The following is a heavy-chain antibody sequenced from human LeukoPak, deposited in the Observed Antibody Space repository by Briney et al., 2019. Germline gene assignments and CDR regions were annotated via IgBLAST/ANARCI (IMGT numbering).Heavy chain of an antibody. CDR2: INPSGGST. D-gene: IGHD2-15*01. J-gene: IGHJ4*02. CDR1: GYTFTTYY. V-gene: IGHV1-46*01. CDR3: AKDYCSGGSCEATYFDY. Sequence: ASVKVSCKASGYTFTTYYMHWVRQAPGQGLEWMGIINPSGGSTSYAQKFQGRVTMTRDTSTSTAYMDLSSLRAEDMALYYCAKDYCSGGSCEATYFDYWGQGTLVTVSS.